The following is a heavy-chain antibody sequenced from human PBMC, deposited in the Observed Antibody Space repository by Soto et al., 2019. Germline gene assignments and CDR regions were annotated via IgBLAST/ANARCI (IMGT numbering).Heavy chain of an antibody. CDR1: GYTFTSYG. V-gene: IGHV1-18*01. D-gene: IGHD3-16*01. Sequence: QVQLVQSGAEVKKPGASVKVSCKASGYTFTSYGISWVRQAPGQGLEWMGWINPYNGNTNYAQKLQGRVTMTTDTPTTTAYMELSSLRSDDTAVYYCASDWFGIDYWGQGTLVTVSS. J-gene: IGHJ4*02. CDR2: INPYNGNT. CDR3: ASDWFGIDY.